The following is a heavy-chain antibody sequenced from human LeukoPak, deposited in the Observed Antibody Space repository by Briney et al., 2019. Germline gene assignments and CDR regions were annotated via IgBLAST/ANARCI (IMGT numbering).Heavy chain of an antibody. V-gene: IGHV1-69*05. Sequence: SVKASCKASGGTFSSYAISWVRQAPGQGLEWMGRIIPIFGTANYAQKFQGRVTITTDESTSTAYMELSSLRSEDTAVYYCASARDGYNSRSPLDYWGQGTLVTVSS. D-gene: IGHD5-24*01. CDR2: IIPIFGTA. CDR3: ASARDGYNSRSPLDY. CDR1: GGTFSSYA. J-gene: IGHJ4*02.